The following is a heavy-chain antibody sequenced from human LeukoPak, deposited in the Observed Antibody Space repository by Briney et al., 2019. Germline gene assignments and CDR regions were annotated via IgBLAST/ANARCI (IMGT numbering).Heavy chain of an antibody. CDR3: AGFFYDNSGDAFDI. D-gene: IGHD3-22*01. J-gene: IGHJ3*02. CDR2: LIPIYGSP. CDR1: GGGFTFSSHA. Sequence: ASGKVSCKASGGGFTFSSHAISWVRQAPGQGLEWMGGLIPIYGSPNYAQKFQGRLTITSDESTRTVYMELSSLRPEDSAVHYCAGFFYDNSGDAFDIWGQGTMVTVSS. V-gene: IGHV1-69*13.